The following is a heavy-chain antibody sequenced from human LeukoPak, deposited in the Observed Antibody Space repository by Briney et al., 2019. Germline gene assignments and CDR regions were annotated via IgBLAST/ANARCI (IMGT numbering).Heavy chain of an antibody. D-gene: IGHD3-3*01. CDR2: SSSSGSTI. J-gene: IGHJ6*02. CDR1: GFSFSDYY. CDR3: ARGTYYDFWSGYLERDYYYYGMDV. V-gene: IGHV3-11*04. Sequence: GGSLRLSCAASGFSFSDYYMSWIRQAPGKGLEWVSYSSSSGSTIYNADSVKGRFTISRDNSKNTLYLQMNSLRAEDTAVYYCARGTYYDFWSGYLERDYYYYGMDVWGQGTTVTVSS.